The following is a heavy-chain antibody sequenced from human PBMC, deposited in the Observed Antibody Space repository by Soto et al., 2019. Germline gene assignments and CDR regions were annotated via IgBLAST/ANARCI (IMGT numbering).Heavy chain of an antibody. CDR3: ARVSPGYSSSWYTFGYYYYGMDV. CDR2: INAGNGNT. CDR1: GYTFTSYA. J-gene: IGHJ6*02. D-gene: IGHD6-13*01. V-gene: IGHV1-3*01. Sequence: SVKVSCKASGYTFTSYAMYWVRQAPGQRLEWMGWINAGNGNTKYSQKFQGRVTITRDTSASTAYMELSSLRFEDTAVYYCARVSPGYSSSWYTFGYYYYGMDVWGQGTTVTVSS.